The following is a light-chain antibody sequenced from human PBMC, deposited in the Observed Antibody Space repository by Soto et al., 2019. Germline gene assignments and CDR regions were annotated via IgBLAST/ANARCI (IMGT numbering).Light chain of an antibody. CDR1: SGDVGGYNY. V-gene: IGLV2-8*01. J-gene: IGLJ1*01. CDR3: SSYVGTNSYV. CDR2: EVY. Sequence: SVLTQPPSASGYPGQSVTISCTGTSGDVGGYNYVSWYQHHPGKAPKLIIYEVYKRPSGVPDRFSGSKSGNTAALTVSGLQAEDEADYYCSSYVGTNSYVFGTGTKVTVL.